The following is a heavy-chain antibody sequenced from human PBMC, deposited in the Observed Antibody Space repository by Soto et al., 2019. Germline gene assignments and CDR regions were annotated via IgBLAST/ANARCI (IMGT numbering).Heavy chain of an antibody. D-gene: IGHD3-16*02. Sequence: ASVKVSCKASGYTFTSYGISWARQAPGQGPEWMGWISAYNGNTNYAQKLQGRVTMTTDTSTSTAYMELRSLRSDATAVYYCAREAVRLGELSLPGYWGQGTLVTVSS. CDR1: GYTFTSYG. CDR2: ISAYNGNT. CDR3: AREAVRLGELSLPGY. J-gene: IGHJ4*02. V-gene: IGHV1-18*01.